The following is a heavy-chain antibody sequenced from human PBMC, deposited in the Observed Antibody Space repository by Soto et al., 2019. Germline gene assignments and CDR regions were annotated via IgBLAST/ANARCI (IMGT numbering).Heavy chain of an antibody. Sequence: QMQLVQSGPEVKKPGTSVKVSCKASGFTFTSSAMQWVRQARGQRLEWIGWIVVGSGNTNYAQKFQERGTLTRDMSTSTAYMELSSLRSEDTAVYYCAAGQGGGVVVPAAIPFDYWGQGTLVTVSS. D-gene: IGHD2-2*01. V-gene: IGHV1-58*02. CDR3: AAGQGGGVVVPAAIPFDY. CDR2: IVVGSGNT. J-gene: IGHJ4*02. CDR1: GFTFTSSA.